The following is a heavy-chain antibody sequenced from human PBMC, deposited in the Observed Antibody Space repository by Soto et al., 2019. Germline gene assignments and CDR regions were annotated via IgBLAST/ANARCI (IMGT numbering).Heavy chain of an antibody. CDR2: IYYSGST. V-gene: IGHV4-28*01. CDR1: GYSISSSNW. J-gene: IGHJ6*03. CDR3: ARHVVVPAGYYYYMDV. D-gene: IGHD2-2*01. Sequence: SETLSLTCAVSGYSISSSNWWGWIRQPPGKGLEWIGYIYYSGSTYYNPSLKSRVTMSVDTSKNQFSLKLSSVTAVDTAVYYCARHVVVPAGYYYYMDVWGKGTTVTVS.